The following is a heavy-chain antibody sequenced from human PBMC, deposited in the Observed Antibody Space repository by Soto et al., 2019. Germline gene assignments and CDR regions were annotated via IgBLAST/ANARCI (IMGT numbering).Heavy chain of an antibody. CDR1: GGSIYRSGYY. CDR3: GKVLVGATGHTDSDS. CDR2: IDYNGVT. J-gene: IGHJ4*02. Sequence: QVQLQESGPGLVKPSETLSLTCTDSGGSIYRSGYYWGWIRQPPGRGLGWIGNIDYNGVTYSNPSLKSRVTISRDTSKNQFSLKLTSVTAADTALYYCGKVLVGATGHTDSDSWGPGTLVAVSS. D-gene: IGHD2-15*01. V-gene: IGHV4-39*01.